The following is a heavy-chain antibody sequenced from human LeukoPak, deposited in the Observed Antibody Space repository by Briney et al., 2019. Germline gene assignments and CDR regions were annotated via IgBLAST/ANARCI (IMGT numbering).Heavy chain of an antibody. CDR1: GGSISNDY. V-gene: IGHV4-59*01. CDR2: IYYTGTT. D-gene: IGHD3-22*01. J-gene: IGHJ4*02. CDR3: AREVRDSSGNFDY. Sequence: SETLSLTCTVSGGSISNDYWSWIRQPPGKGLEWIGHIYYTGTTNYNPSLRSRVTISVDKSKKQFSLKLASVTAADTALYFCAREVRDSSGNFDYWGQGTLVTVSS.